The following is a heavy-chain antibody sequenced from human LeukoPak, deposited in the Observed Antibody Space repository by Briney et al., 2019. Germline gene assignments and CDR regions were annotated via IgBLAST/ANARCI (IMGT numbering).Heavy chain of an antibody. J-gene: IGHJ4*02. CDR2: IYYSGST. CDR1: GGSISSSSYY. CDR3: ARNSALRYYTVALCHFDY. Sequence: SETLSLTCTVSGGSISSSSYYWGWIRQPPGKGLEWIGSIYYSGSTYYNPSLKSRVTISVDTSKNQFSLKLSSVTAADTAVYYCARNSALRYYTVALCHFDYWGQGTLVTVSS. V-gene: IGHV4-39*07. D-gene: IGHD4-11*01.